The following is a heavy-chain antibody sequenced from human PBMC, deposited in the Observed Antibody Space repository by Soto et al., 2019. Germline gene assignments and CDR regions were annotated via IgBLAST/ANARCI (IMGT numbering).Heavy chain of an antibody. CDR3: ARGVGYYYYGMDV. Sequence: GGSLRLSCAASGFTFSSYWMHWVRQAPGKGLEWVSRINSDGSSTSYADSVKGRFTISRDNAKNTLYLQMNSLRAEDTAVDYCARGVGYYYYGMDVWGQGTTVTVSS. CDR2: INSDGSST. CDR1: GFTFSSYW. D-gene: IGHD1-26*01. J-gene: IGHJ6*02. V-gene: IGHV3-74*01.